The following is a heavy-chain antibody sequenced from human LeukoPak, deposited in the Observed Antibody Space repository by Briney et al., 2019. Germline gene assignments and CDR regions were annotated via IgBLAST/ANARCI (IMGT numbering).Heavy chain of an antibody. CDR1: GGSISSSSYY. CDR2: IYYSGST. J-gene: IGHJ4*02. Sequence: SETLSLTCTVSGGSISSSSYYWGWIRQPPGKGLEWIGSIYYSGSTYYNPSLKSRVTISVDTSKNQFSLKLSSVTAADTAVYYCAGSMVRGVIPTYFDYWGQGTLVTVSS. D-gene: IGHD3-10*01. CDR3: AGSMVRGVIPTYFDY. V-gene: IGHV4-39*07.